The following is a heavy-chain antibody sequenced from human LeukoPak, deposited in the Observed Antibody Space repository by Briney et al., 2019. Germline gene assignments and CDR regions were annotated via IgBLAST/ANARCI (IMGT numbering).Heavy chain of an antibody. CDR3: ARVEIAAAGTIVSY. D-gene: IGHD6-13*01. Sequence: SETLSLTCAVYGGSFRGYYWSWIRQPPGKGLEWIGEINHSGSTNYNPSLKSRVTVSVDTSKNQFSLKLNSVTAADTAVYYCARVEIAAAGTIVSYWGQGTLVTVSS. V-gene: IGHV4-34*01. J-gene: IGHJ4*02. CDR1: GGSFRGYY. CDR2: INHSGST.